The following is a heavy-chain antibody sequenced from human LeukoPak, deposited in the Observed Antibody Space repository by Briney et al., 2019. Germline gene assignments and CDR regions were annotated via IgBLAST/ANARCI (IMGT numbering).Heavy chain of an antibody. Sequence: GGSLRLSCAASGFTFSNAWMCWVRQAPGKGLEWVGRIKSKTDGGTTDYAAPVKGRFTISRDDSKNTLYLQMNSLKTEDTAVYYCAKGGVVPAEPFDYWGQGTLVTVSS. CDR1: GFTFSNAW. CDR2: IKSKTDGGTT. V-gene: IGHV3-15*01. D-gene: IGHD2-2*01. J-gene: IGHJ4*02. CDR3: AKGGVVPAEPFDY.